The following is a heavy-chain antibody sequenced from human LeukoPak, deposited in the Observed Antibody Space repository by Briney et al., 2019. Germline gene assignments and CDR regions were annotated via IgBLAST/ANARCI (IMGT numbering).Heavy chain of an antibody. D-gene: IGHD2-2*01. J-gene: IGHJ4*02. CDR3: ARVARWCSSTSCFYYFDY. V-gene: IGHV4-4*07. CDR1: GGSISSYY. Sequence: SGTLSLTCTVSGGSISSYYWSWVRQPAGKGLEWIGRIYTSGSTNYNPSLKSRVTMSVDTSKNQFSLKLSSVTAADTAVYYCARVARWCSSTSCFYYFDYWGQGTLVTVSS. CDR2: IYTSGST.